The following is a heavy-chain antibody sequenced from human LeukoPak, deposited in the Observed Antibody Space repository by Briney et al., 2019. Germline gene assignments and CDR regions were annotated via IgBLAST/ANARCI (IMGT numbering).Heavy chain of an antibody. CDR2: ISYDGSNT. Sequence: GGSLRLSCAASGFTFSNYAMHWVRQAPGKGLEWVAVISYDGSNTYYADSVKGRFTISRDNSKNTLYLQMNSLRAEDTAVYYCARGAGVAHPAYWGQGILVTVSS. CDR3: ARGAGVAHPAY. V-gene: IGHV3-30*04. J-gene: IGHJ4*02. CDR1: GFTFSNYA. D-gene: IGHD2-15*01.